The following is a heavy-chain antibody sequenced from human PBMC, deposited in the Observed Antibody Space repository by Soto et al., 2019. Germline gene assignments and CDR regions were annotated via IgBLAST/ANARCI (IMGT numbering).Heavy chain of an antibody. CDR2: IYSGGST. CDR3: ARVAYDFWSGYLTYYYYYYMDV. J-gene: IGHJ6*03. Sequence: GGSLRLSCAASGFTVSSNYMSWVRQAPGKGLEWVSVIYSGGSTYYADSVKGRFTISRHNSKNTLYLQMNSLRAEDTAVYYCARVAYDFWSGYLTYYYYYYMDVWGKGTTVTVSS. CDR1: GFTVSSNY. V-gene: IGHV3-53*04. D-gene: IGHD3-3*01.